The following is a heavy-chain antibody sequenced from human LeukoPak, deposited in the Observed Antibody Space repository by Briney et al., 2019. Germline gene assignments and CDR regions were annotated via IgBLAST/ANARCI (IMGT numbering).Heavy chain of an antibody. CDR2: ISSDGSTI. D-gene: IGHD3-3*01. Sequence: GGSLRLSCAASGFTFSSYEMNWVRQAPGKGLEWVSYISSDGSTIYYADSVKGRFTISRDNAKNSLYLQMNSLRAEDTAVYFCAREAAHITIWDYWDQGTLVTVSS. J-gene: IGHJ4*02. V-gene: IGHV3-48*03. CDR3: AREAAHITIWDY. CDR1: GFTFSSYE.